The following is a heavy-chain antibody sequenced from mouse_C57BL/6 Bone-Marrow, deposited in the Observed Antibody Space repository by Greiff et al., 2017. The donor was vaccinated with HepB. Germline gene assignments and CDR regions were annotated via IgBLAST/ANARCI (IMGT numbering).Heavy chain of an antibody. J-gene: IGHJ3*01. Sequence: EVQLQQSGPELVKPGASVKIPCKASGYTFTDYNMDWVKQSHGKSLEWIGDINPNNGGTIYNQKFKGKATLTVDKSSSTAYMELRSLTSEDTSGYYCARADYYGSSWFAYWGQGTLVTVSA. CDR3: ARADYYGSSWFAY. CDR1: GYTFTDYN. CDR2: INPNNGGT. D-gene: IGHD1-1*01. V-gene: IGHV1-18*01.